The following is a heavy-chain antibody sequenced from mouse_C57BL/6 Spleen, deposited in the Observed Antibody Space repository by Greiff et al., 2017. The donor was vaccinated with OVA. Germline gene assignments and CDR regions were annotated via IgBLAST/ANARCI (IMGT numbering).Heavy chain of an antibody. CDR1: GYTFTSYW. D-gene: IGHD1-1*01. Sequence: QVQLQQPGAELVKPGASVKMSCKASGYTFTSYWITWVKQRPGQGLEWIGDLYPGSGSTNYNEKFKSKATLTVDTSSSTAYMQLSSLTSEDSAVYCCARDYLLLRDAMDYWGQGTSVTVSS. J-gene: IGHJ4*01. CDR3: ARDYLLLRDAMDY. V-gene: IGHV1-55*01. CDR2: LYPGSGST.